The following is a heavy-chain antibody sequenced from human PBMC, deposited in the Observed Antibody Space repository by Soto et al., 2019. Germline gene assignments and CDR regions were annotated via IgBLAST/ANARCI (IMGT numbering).Heavy chain of an antibody. CDR1: VGSISSGGYY. CDR3: ARQITMARGIDF. CDR2: VYFNENT. Sequence: PSEALSLTCSISVGSISSGGYYWSWFLQRPGKGLEWIGYVYFNENTYYNPSLKSRVTISVGTSKSQFSLRLSSVTAADAAVYYCARQITMARGIDFWGPGISVTVSS. D-gene: IGHD3-10*01. J-gene: IGHJ4*02. V-gene: IGHV4-31*03.